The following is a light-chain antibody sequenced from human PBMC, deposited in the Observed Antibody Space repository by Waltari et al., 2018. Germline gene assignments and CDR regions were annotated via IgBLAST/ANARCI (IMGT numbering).Light chain of an antibody. CDR3: AAWDDSLNGHVV. V-gene: IGLV1-44*01. Sequence: QSVLTQPPSASGTPGQRVTISCSGSSSNIGSNTVNGYQQLPGTAPKLLIYRTNPLPSALPDRFSGSKSGTSASLAISGLQSDDESDYYCAAWDDSLNGHVVFGGGTKLTVL. CDR2: RTN. CDR1: SSNIGSNT. J-gene: IGLJ2*01.